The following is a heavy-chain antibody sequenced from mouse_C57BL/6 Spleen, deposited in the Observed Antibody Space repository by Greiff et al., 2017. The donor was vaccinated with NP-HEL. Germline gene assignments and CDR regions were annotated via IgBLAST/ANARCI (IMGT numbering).Heavy chain of an antibody. CDR2: IDPNSGGT. Sequence: QVQLQQPGAELVKPGASVKLSCKASGYTFTSYWMHWVKQRPGRGLEWIGRIDPNSGGTKYNEKFKSKATLTVDKPSSTSYMRLSSLTSEDSAVYYCARSLLRYPFYAMDYWGQGTSVTVSS. V-gene: IGHV1-72*01. CDR3: ARSLLRYPFYAMDY. D-gene: IGHD1-1*01. J-gene: IGHJ4*01. CDR1: GYTFTSYW.